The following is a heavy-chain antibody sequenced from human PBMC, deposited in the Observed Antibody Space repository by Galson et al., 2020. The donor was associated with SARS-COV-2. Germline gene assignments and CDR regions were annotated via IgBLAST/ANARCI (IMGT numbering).Heavy chain of an antibody. J-gene: IGHJ6*02. CDR2: INHSGST. CDR1: GGSFSGYY. CDR3: ARGGIAAAGIGNYYYYGMDV. Sequence: SETLSLTCAVYGGSFSGYYWSWIRQPPGKGLEWIGEINHSGSTNYNPSLKSRVTISVDTSKNQFSLKVSSVTAADTAVYYCARGGIAAAGIGNYYYYGMDVWGQGTTVTVSS. V-gene: IGHV4-34*01. D-gene: IGHD6-13*01.